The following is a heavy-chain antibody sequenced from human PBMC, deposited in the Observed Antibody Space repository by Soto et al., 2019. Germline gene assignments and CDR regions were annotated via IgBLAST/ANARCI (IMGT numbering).Heavy chain of an antibody. Sequence: EVQLVESGGGLIQPGGSLRLSCAASGFTVSSNYMSWVRQAPGKGLEWVSVIYSGGSTYYADSVKGRFTISRDNSKNTLYLQMNRLRVEDTAVYYCAREVESYGLGMDVWGQGTTVTVSS. CDR2: IYSGGST. CDR1: GFTVSSNY. V-gene: IGHV3-53*01. J-gene: IGHJ6*02. CDR3: AREVESYGLGMDV. D-gene: IGHD5-18*01.